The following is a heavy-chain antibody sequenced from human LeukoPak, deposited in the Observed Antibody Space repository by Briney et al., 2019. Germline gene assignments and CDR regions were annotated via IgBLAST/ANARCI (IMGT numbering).Heavy chain of an antibody. CDR3: ARHVGYGNNWFDP. CDR1: GGSISTYY. V-gene: IGHV4-59*08. D-gene: IGHD5-18*01. Sequence: SETLSLTCTVSGGSISTYYWSWIQQPPGKGLEWIGYIYYSGSTNYNPSLKSRVTISVDTSKNQFSLKLRSVTAADTAVYYCARHVGYGNNWFDPWGQGTLVTVSS. CDR2: IYYSGST. J-gene: IGHJ5*02.